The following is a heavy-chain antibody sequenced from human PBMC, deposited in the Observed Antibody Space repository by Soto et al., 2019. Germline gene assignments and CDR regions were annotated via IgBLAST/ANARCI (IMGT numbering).Heavy chain of an antibody. CDR1: GGTFSSYA. Sequence: GASVKVSCTASGGTFSSYAISWVRQAPGQGLEWMGGIIPIFGTANYAQKFQGRVTITADESTSTAYMELSSLRSEDTAVYYCARSTQYSSGWYEYYFDYWGQGTLVTVSS. CDR3: ARSTQYSSGWYEYYFDY. D-gene: IGHD6-19*01. V-gene: IGHV1-69*13. J-gene: IGHJ4*02. CDR2: IIPIFGTA.